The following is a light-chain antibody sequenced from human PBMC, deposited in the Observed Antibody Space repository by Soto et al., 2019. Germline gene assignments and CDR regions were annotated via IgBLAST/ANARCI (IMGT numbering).Light chain of an antibody. J-gene: IGKJ1*01. Sequence: IQMTQSPSTLPASIGDRVTITCRASQSISRWVAWYQQKPGRAPKLLIYDASSLDGGVPSRFSGSGSGTEFTLTISSLQPDDFATYYCQQYHSSWTFGQGTKVDI. CDR3: QQYHSSWT. CDR1: QSISRW. CDR2: DAS. V-gene: IGKV1-5*01.